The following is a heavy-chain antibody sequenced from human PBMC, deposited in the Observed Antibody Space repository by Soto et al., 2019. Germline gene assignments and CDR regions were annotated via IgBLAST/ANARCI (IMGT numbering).Heavy chain of an antibody. Sequence: SETLSLPCTVSGGSLSSYYWSWIRQPPGKGLEWIGYIYYSGSTNYNPSLKSRVTISVDTSKNQFSLKLSSVTAADTAVYYCARVWGGAFDFWGQGTMVTVSS. J-gene: IGHJ3*01. CDR3: ARVWGGAFDF. D-gene: IGHD3-10*01. CDR1: GGSLSSYY. V-gene: IGHV4-59*01. CDR2: IYYSGST.